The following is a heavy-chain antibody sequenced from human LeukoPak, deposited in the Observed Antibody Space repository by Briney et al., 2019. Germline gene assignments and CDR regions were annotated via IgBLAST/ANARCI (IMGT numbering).Heavy chain of an antibody. Sequence: GGSLRLSCAASGFTFSSYAMSWVRQAPGKGLEWVSGFSGSGGSTYYADSVKGRFTISRDNSKNTLCLQMNSLRAEDTAVYYCARDRPLQYSSGMDWGQGTLVTVSS. V-gene: IGHV3-23*01. CDR3: ARDRPLQYSSGMD. CDR2: FSGSGGST. J-gene: IGHJ4*02. D-gene: IGHD6-19*01. CDR1: GFTFSSYA.